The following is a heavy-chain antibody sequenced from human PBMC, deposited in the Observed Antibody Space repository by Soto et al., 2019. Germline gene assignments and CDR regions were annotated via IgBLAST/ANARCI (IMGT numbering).Heavy chain of an antibody. J-gene: IGHJ4*02. Sequence: EVQLVESGGALVEPGGSLRLSCAASGFTFNNARMSWVRQAPGKGLDWVGRIDGEKTDFAAPVEGRFTFSRDDSRNTLFLQMNSLKTEDTGVYYCTSNAAAKVGTLSYWGQGTLVTVSS. CDR3: TSNAAAKVGTLSY. CDR2: IDGEKT. V-gene: IGHV3-15*02. CDR1: GFTFNNAR. D-gene: IGHD1-26*01.